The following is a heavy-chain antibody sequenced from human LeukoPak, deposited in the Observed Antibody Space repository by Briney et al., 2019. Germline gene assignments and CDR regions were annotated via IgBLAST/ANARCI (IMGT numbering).Heavy chain of an antibody. V-gene: IGHV1-2*04. CDR3: ARDSVAVARQVSDGWFDP. J-gene: IGHJ5*02. D-gene: IGHD6-19*01. Sequence: GASVKVSCKASGYTFTGYYMHWVRQAPGQGLEWMGWINPNSGGTNYAQKFQGWVTMTRDTSITTAYMELSRLRSDDTAVYYCARDSVAVARQVSDGWFDPWGQGTLVTVSS. CDR2: INPNSGGT. CDR1: GYTFTGYY.